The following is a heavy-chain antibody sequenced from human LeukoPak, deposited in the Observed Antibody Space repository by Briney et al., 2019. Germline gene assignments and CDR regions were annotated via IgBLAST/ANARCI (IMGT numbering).Heavy chain of an antibody. CDR3: ARGGGLDV. CDR1: GFIFRNYW. Sequence: GGSLRLSCAASGFIFRNYWMSWVRQAPGKGLEWVASINHNGNVNYYVDSVKGRFTISRDNAKNSLYLQMSNLRAEDTAVYFCARGGGLDVWGQGATVTVSS. V-gene: IGHV3-7*03. CDR2: INHNGNVN. D-gene: IGHD3-16*01. J-gene: IGHJ6*02.